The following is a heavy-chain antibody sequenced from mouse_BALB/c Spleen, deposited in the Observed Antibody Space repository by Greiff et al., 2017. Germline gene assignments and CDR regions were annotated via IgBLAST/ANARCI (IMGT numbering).Heavy chain of an antibody. D-gene: IGHD2-1*01. CDR2: INPSTGYT. CDR3: AKGADGNSFAY. CDR1: GYTFTSYW. J-gene: IGHJ3*01. Sequence: QVQLKESGAELAKPGASVKMSCKASGYTFTSYWMHWVKQRPGQGLEWIGYINPSTGYTEYNQKFKDKATLTADKSSSTAYMQLSSLTSEDSAVYYCAKGADGNSFAYWGQGTLVTVSA. V-gene: IGHV1-7*01.